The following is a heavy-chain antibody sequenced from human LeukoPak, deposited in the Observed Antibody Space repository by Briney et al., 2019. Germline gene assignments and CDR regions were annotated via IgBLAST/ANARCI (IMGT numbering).Heavy chain of an antibody. V-gene: IGHV1-69*06. Sequence: SVKVSCKASGGTFSSYAISWVRQAPGQGLEWMGGIIPIFGTANYAQKFQGRVTITADKSTSTAYMELSSLRSEDTAVYYCARAPPIYYDSSGTHAFDIWGQGTMVTVSS. CDR1: GGTFSSYA. CDR2: IIPIFGTA. D-gene: IGHD3-22*01. J-gene: IGHJ3*02. CDR3: ARAPPIYYDSSGTHAFDI.